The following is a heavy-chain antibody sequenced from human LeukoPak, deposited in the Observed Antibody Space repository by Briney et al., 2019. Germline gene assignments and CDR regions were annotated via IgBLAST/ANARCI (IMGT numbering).Heavy chain of an antibody. V-gene: IGHV3-9*01. CDR1: GFTFDDYA. J-gene: IGHJ6*02. Sequence: GGSLTLSCAASGFTFDDYAMHWVRQAPGKGLEWVSGISWNNGSIGYADSVKGRFTISRDNAKNSLYLQMNSLRAEDTALYYCAKDGYCSSTSCYRYYYYGMDVWGQGTTVSVSS. D-gene: IGHD2-2*02. CDR2: ISWNNGSI. CDR3: AKDGYCSSTSCYRYYYYGMDV.